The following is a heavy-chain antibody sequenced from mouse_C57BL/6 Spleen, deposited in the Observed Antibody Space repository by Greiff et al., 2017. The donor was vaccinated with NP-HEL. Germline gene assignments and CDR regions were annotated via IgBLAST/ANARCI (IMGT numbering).Heavy chain of an antibody. CDR2: IYPGDGDT. J-gene: IGHJ3*01. Sequence: QVQLQQSGPELVKPGASVKISCKASGYAFSSSWMNWVKQRPGKGLEWIGRIYPGDGDTNYNGKFKGKATLPADKSSSTAYMQLRSLPSEDSAVYFSVRGKSNCGGFADWGQGTLVTVSA. D-gene: IGHD2-5*01. CDR3: VRGKSNCGGFAD. V-gene: IGHV1-82*01. CDR1: GYAFSSSW.